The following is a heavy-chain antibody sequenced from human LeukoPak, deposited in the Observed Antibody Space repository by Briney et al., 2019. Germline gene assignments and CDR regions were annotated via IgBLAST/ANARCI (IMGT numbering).Heavy chain of an antibody. V-gene: IGHV1-8*01. CDR2: MNPNSGNT. CDR3: ARVDTVIRRRWFQH. Sequence: ASVKVSCKASGYTFTSYDINWVRQATGQGLEWMGWMNPNSGNTGYAQKFQGRVTMTRNTSISTAYMEPSSLRSEDTAVYYCARVDTVIRRRWFQHWGQGTLVTVSS. J-gene: IGHJ1*01. CDR1: GYTFTSYD. D-gene: IGHD2-21*01.